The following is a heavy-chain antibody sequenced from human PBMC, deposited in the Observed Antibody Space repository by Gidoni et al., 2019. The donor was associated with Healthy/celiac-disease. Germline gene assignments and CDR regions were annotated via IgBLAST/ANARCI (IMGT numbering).Heavy chain of an antibody. D-gene: IGHD6-19*01. Sequence: QVQLQQWGAGLLKPSETLSLTCAVYVGSFRGYYWSWLRPPPGKGLEWIGEINHSGSTNYNPSLKSRVTISVDTSKNQFSLKLSSVTAADTAVYYCARGPGIAVAGGGGWFDPWGQGTLVTVSS. CDR1: VGSFRGYY. CDR2: INHSGST. V-gene: IGHV4-34*01. CDR3: ARGPGIAVAGGGGWFDP. J-gene: IGHJ5*02.